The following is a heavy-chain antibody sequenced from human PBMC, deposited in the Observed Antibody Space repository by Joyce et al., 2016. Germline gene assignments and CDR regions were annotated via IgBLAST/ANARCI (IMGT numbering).Heavy chain of an antibody. Sequence: EVQLVESGGGLVQPGGSLRLSCAASGFIFSNYTMKWVRQAPGSGLEWVSHISRSSRTIYYADSVKGRFTISRDNAKNSLYLQMNSLRAEDTAVYYCARKKYYGSGSYYKYYYYAMDVWGQGTTVTVSS. CDR1: GFIFSNYT. CDR3: ARKKYYGSGSYYKYYYYAMDV. CDR2: ISRSSRTI. J-gene: IGHJ6*02. V-gene: IGHV3-48*04. D-gene: IGHD3-10*01.